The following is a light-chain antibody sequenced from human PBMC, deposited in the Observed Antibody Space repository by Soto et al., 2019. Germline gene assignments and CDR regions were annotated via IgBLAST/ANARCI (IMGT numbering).Light chain of an antibody. CDR3: QQYNNWSGT. CDR1: HSVSSN. V-gene: IGKV3-15*01. CDR2: GAS. Sequence: EIVMTQSPATLSVSPGERATLSCRASHSVSSNLAWYQQKPGQAPRLLIYGASTRATGIPARFSGSGSGTEFPLTISSLQSEDFAVYYCQQYNNWSGTFGQGTKVEIK. J-gene: IGKJ1*01.